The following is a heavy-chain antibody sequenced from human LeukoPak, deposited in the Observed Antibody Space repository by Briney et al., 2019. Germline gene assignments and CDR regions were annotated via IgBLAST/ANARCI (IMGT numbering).Heavy chain of an antibody. CDR1: GYSFTSYW. CDR3: ASALLWFGELNPKAFGI. CDR2: IYPGDSDT. D-gene: IGHD3-10*01. J-gene: IGHJ3*02. V-gene: IGHV5-51*01. Sequence: GESLKISCKGSGYSFTSYWIGWVRQMPGKGLEWMGIIYPGDSDTRYSPSFQGQVTISADESISTAYLQWSSLKASDTAMYYCASALLWFGELNPKAFGIWGQGTMVTVSS.